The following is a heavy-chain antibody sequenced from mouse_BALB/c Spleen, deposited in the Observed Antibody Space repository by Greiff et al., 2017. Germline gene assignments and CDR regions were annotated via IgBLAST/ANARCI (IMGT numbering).Heavy chain of an antibody. CDR1: GFSLTGYG. J-gene: IGHJ3*01. V-gene: IGHV2-6-7*01. CDR2: IWGDGST. D-gene: IGHD2-2*01. Sequence: VQLQESGPGLVAPSQSLSITCTVSGFSLTGYGVNWVRQPPGKGLEWLGMIWGDGSTDYNSALKSRLSISKDNSKSQVFLKMNSLQTDDTARYYCAKSYGYDADWFAYWGQGTLVTVSA. CDR3: AKSYGYDADWFAY.